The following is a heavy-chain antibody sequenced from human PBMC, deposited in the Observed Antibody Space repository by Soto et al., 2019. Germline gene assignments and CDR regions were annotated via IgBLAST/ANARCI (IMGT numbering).Heavy chain of an antibody. V-gene: IGHV4-4*02. CDR3: ARDQGSHPGD. CDR1: GGSISNGDW. Sequence: QVQLQESGPGLVRPSGTVSLTCAVSGGSISNGDWWRWVRQPPGKGLEWIGEIHHSGSTNSNPSLKSRVTMSVVPAKNLFSLTLNSVTAADPAFYFCARDQGSHPGDWGQGTLVSVSS. D-gene: IGHD6-13*01. CDR2: IHHSGST. J-gene: IGHJ4*02.